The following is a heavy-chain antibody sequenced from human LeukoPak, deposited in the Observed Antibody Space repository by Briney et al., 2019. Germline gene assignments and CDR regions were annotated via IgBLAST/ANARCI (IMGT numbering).Heavy chain of an antibody. D-gene: IGHD3-10*01. CDR2: IIPIFGTA. CDR1: GGTFSSYA. CDR3: ARGSSGFTMVRGVKDWFDP. V-gene: IGHV1-69*13. Sequence: ASVKVSCTASGGTFSSYAISWVRQAPGQGLEWMGGIIPIFGTANYAQKFQGRVTITADESTSTAYMELSSLRSEDTAVYYCARGSSGFTMVRGVKDWFDPWGQGTLVTVSS. J-gene: IGHJ5*02.